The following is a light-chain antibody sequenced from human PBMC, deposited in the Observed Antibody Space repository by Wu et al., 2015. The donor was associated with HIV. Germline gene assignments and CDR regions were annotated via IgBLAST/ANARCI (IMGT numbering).Light chain of an antibody. Sequence: EIVLTQSPGTLSLSPGERATLSCRASQSVSSNYLAWYQQKPGQAPRLLIYGASNRATGIPDRFSGSGSGTDFALTISRLEPEDFAVYECQQYGTSPPTFGQGTKVEIK. CDR2: GAS. CDR1: QSVSSNY. J-gene: IGKJ1*01. V-gene: IGKV3-20*01. CDR3: QQYGTSPPT.